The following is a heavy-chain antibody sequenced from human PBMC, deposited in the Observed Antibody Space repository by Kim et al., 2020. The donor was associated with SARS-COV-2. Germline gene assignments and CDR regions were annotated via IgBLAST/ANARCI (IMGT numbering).Heavy chain of an antibody. CDR3: AGGSHFNWFDP. V-gene: IGHV4-59*09. Sequence: TNYNPSLKSRVTISIDTSKNQFSLKMRSVTAADTAVYYCAGGSHFNWFDPWGQGTLVTVSS. CDR2: T. J-gene: IGHJ5*02.